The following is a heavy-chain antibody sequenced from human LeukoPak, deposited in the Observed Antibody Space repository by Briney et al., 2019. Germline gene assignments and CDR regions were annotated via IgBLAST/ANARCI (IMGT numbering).Heavy chain of an antibody. CDR2: IKSKTDGGTT. J-gene: IGHJ4*02. V-gene: IGHV3-15*01. Sequence: GGSLRLSCAASGSTFSNAWMSWVRQAPGKGLEWVGRIKSKTDGGTTDYAAPVKGRFTISRDDSKNTLYLQMNSLKTEDTAVYYCTTSGYSSSWYPYYFDYWGQGTLVTVSS. D-gene: IGHD6-13*01. CDR3: TTSGYSSSWYPYYFDY. CDR1: GSTFSNAW.